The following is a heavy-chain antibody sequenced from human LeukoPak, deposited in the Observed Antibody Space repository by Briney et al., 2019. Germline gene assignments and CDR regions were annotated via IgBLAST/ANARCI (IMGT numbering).Heavy chain of an antibody. D-gene: IGHD6-19*01. CDR3: AKIRAGYSSGRYPGWPVDY. CDR1: GFTFGSYA. Sequence: PGGSLRLSCAASGFTFGSYAMYWVRQAPGKGLEWVSGISGSGGSTFYADSVKGRFTISRDNSENTVYLQMNSLRADDTAVYYCAKIRAGYSSGRYPGWPVDYWGQGTLVTVSS. V-gene: IGHV3-23*01. J-gene: IGHJ4*02. CDR2: ISGSGGST.